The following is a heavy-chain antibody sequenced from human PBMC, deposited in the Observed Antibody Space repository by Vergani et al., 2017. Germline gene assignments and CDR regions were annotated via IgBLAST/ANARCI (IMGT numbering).Heavy chain of an antibody. Sequence: QVQLQESGPGLVKPSETLSLTCTVSGGSISSYYWSWIRQPPGKGLEWIGYIYYSGSTNYNPSLKSRVTISVDTSKNQFSLKLSSVTAADTAVYYCARGIAAAGRSYFDYWGQGPLVTVSS. CDR1: GGSISSYY. D-gene: IGHD6-13*01. V-gene: IGHV4-59*01. J-gene: IGHJ4*02. CDR3: ARGIAAAGRSYFDY. CDR2: IYYSGST.